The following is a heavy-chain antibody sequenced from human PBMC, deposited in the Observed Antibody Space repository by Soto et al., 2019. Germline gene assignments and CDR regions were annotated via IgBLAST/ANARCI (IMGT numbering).Heavy chain of an antibody. J-gene: IGHJ4*02. D-gene: IGHD2-15*01. V-gene: IGHV3-30*18. Sequence: GGSLRLSCAASGFTFSSYGMHWVRQAPGKGLEWVAVISYDGSNKYYADSVKGRFTISRDNSKNTLYLQMNSLRAEDTAVYYCAKDIWGYCSGGSCYHFDYWGQGTLVTVS. CDR1: GFTFSSYG. CDR2: ISYDGSNK. CDR3: AKDIWGYCSGGSCYHFDY.